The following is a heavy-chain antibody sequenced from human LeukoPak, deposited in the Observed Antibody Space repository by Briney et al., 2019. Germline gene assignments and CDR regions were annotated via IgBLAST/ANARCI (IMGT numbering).Heavy chain of an antibody. D-gene: IGHD3-16*01. Sequence: GGSLRLSCAASGFTFSTYSINWVRQAPGKGLEWVSFIDSSTRTIFYADSVKGRFTISRDNAKNSLFLQMNSLRAEDTAVYYCARRVPSQVITDYFDYWGQGALVTVSS. CDR2: IDSSTRTI. J-gene: IGHJ4*02. V-gene: IGHV3-48*04. CDR1: GFTFSTYS. CDR3: ARRVPSQVITDYFDY.